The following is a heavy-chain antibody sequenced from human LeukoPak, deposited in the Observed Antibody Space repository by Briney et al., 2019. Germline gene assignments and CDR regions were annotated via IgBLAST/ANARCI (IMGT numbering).Heavy chain of an antibody. V-gene: IGHV3-66*02. Sequence: GGSLRLSCAASGFTVSSNYMSWVRQAPGKGLEWVSVIYSGGSTYYADPVKGRFTISRDNSKNTLYLQMNSLRAEDTAVYYCARVHFWSGYYLDYWGQGTLVTVSS. CDR2: IYSGGST. D-gene: IGHD3-3*02. J-gene: IGHJ4*02. CDR1: GFTVSSNY. CDR3: ARVHFWSGYYLDY.